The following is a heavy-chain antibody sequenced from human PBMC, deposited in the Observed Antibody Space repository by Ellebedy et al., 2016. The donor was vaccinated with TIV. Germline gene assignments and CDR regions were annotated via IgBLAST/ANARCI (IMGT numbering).Heavy chain of an antibody. CDR2: IIPVLETP. V-gene: IGHV1-69*10. CDR1: GGSFSSYV. D-gene: IGHD1-26*01. Sequence: AASVKVSCKASGGSFSSYVISWVRQAPGQALEWMGGIIPVLETPNYAQKFPGRLTVSADKSTNTAYMELSSLTSEDTAVYYCAADLATVGQWGQGTLVIVSS. J-gene: IGHJ1*01. CDR3: AADLATVGQ.